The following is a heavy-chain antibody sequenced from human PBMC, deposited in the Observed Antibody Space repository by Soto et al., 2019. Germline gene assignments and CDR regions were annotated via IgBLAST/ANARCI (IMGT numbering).Heavy chain of an antibody. Sequence: EVQLVESGGGLVQPGGSLRLSCAASGFTFSSYSMNWVRQAPGKGLEWVSYISSSSSTIYYADSVKGRFTISRDNAKNSLYLQMNSLRDEDTAVYYCARGTPHCSGGSCYEYYGMDVWGQGTTVTVSS. CDR1: GFTFSSYS. D-gene: IGHD2-15*01. CDR2: ISSSSSTI. CDR3: ARGTPHCSGGSCYEYYGMDV. J-gene: IGHJ6*02. V-gene: IGHV3-48*02.